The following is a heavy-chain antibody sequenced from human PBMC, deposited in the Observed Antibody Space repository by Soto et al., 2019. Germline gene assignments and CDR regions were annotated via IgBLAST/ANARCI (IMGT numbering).Heavy chain of an antibody. CDR3: ARLGDASGSYFDS. V-gene: IGHV3-23*01. CDR2: IRDTGGST. Sequence: EVQLLESGGGLVQPGGSLRLSCAASGFIFSNYDMSWVRQAPGKGLEWVSAIRDTGGSTYSADSVKGRFTISRDNSKNTLYLQMNSLRVEDTAIYYCARLGDASGSYFDSWGQGTLVTVSS. J-gene: IGHJ4*02. CDR1: GFIFSNYD. D-gene: IGHD3-10*01.